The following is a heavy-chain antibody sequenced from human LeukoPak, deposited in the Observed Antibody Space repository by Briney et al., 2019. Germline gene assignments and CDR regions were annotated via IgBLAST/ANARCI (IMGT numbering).Heavy chain of an antibody. D-gene: IGHD3-3*01. V-gene: IGHV4-59*01. J-gene: IGHJ5*02. CDR2: IYYSGST. Sequence: PWATLSLTCTVSGGSLSSYYWIWIRQPPGKGLEWLGYIYYSGSTNYNPSRKSRVIMSVGTSKNQFSLKLSSVTSADTAVYYCARDPSGFLGWWFDPWGQGTLVTVSS. CDR3: ARDPSGFLGWWFDP. CDR1: GGSLSSYY.